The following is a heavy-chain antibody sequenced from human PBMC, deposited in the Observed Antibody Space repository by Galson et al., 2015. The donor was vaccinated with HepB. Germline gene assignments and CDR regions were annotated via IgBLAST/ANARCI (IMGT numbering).Heavy chain of an antibody. CDR1: GFTFSNYG. CDR3: MKNYGGETDIDY. J-gene: IGHJ4*02. CDR2: ISSNGGST. D-gene: IGHD4-23*01. Sequence: SLRLSCAASGFTFSNYGMHWIRQATGKGLEDVSAISSNGGSTYYADSVKVRFTISRDNSKNTLYLQMSSLRPADTTVYYCMKNYGGETDIDYWGQGTLVTVAS. V-gene: IGHV3-64D*06.